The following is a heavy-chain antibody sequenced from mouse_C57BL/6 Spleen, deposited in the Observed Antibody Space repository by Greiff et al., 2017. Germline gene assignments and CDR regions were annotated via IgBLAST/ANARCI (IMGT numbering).Heavy chain of an antibody. Sequence: QVQLQQSGPGLVQPSQSLSITCTVSGFSLTSYGVHWVRQSPGKGLEWLGVIWSGGSTDYNAAFISRLSISKDNSKSQVFFKMNSLQADDTAIYYCARNWGYYYGSSYDYAMDYWGQGTSVTVSS. CDR1: GFSLTSYG. CDR2: IWSGGST. V-gene: IGHV2-2*01. J-gene: IGHJ4*01. D-gene: IGHD1-1*01. CDR3: ARNWGYYYGSSYDYAMDY.